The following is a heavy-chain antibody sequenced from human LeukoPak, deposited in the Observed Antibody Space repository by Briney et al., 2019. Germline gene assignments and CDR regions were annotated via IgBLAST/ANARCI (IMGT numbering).Heavy chain of an antibody. CDR1: GFTFDDFA. V-gene: IGHV3-43D*03. J-gene: IGHJ6*03. Sequence: SGGSLRLSCAASGFTFDDFAMHWVRQAPGKGLEWVSLISWDGVSTSYADSVKGRFTISRDNSNNSLYLQMNSLIPEDTALYYCAKDNSLGKWGDYYYYYMDVWGKGTTVTVSS. CDR3: AKDNSLGKWGDYYYYYMDV. D-gene: IGHD3-16*01. CDR2: ISWDGVST.